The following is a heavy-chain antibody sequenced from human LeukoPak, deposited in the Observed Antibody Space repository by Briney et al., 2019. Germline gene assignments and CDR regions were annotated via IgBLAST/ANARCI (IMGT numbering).Heavy chain of an antibody. CDR2: INHSGST. V-gene: IGHV4-34*01. CDR3: ARGRGRWLPVGAFDI. J-gene: IGHJ3*02. D-gene: IGHD5-24*01. CDR1: GGSFSGYY. Sequence: PSETLSLTCAVYGGSFSGYYWSWIRQPPGKGLEWIGEINHSGSTNYNPSLKSRVTISVDTSKNQFSLKLSSVTAADTAVYYCARGRGRWLPVGAFDIWGQGTMVTVSS.